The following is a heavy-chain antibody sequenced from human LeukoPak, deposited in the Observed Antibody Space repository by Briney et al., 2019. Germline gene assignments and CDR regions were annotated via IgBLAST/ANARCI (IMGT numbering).Heavy chain of an antibody. CDR1: GGTFSSYA. CDR3: ATIITMVRGVQAGGFDY. Sequence: SVKVSCKASGGTFSSYAISWVRQAPGQGLEWMGGIIPIFGTANYAQKFQGRVTITADESTSTAYMELSSLRSEDTAVYYCATIITMVRGVQAGGFDYWGQGTLVTVSS. D-gene: IGHD3-10*01. V-gene: IGHV1-69*13. J-gene: IGHJ4*02. CDR2: IIPIFGTA.